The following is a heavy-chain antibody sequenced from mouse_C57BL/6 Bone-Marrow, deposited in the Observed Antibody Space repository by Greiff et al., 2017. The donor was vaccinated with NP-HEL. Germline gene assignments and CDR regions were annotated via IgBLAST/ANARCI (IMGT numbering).Heavy chain of an antibody. D-gene: IGHD2-4*01. V-gene: IGHV1-55*01. CDR2: IYPGSGST. CDR3: ARDYDYDDDY. J-gene: IGHJ2*01. CDR1: GYTFTSYW. Sequence: QVQLKESGAELVKPGASVKMSCKASGYTFTSYWITWVKQRPGQGLEWIGDIYPGSGSTNYNEKFKSKATLTVDTSSSTAYMQLSSLTSEDSAVYYSARDYDYDDDYWGQGTTLTVSS.